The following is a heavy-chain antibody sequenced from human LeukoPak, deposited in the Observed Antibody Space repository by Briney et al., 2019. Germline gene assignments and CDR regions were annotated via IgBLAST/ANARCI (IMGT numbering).Heavy chain of an antibody. J-gene: IGHJ4*02. V-gene: IGHV4-59*01. CDR3: AREGMATEGFDY. Sequence: SETLSLTCTVSSRSISSYYWSWIRQPPGKGLEWIGYIYYSGSTNYNPSLKSRVTISVDTSKNQFSLKLSSVTAADTAVYYCAREGMATEGFDYWGQGTLVTVSS. CDR1: SRSISSYY. D-gene: IGHD5-24*01. CDR2: IYYSGST.